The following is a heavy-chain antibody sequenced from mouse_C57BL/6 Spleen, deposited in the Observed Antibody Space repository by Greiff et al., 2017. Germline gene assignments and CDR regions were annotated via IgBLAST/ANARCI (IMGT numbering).Heavy chain of an antibody. CDR2: IYPRDGST. V-gene: IGHV1-78*01. Sequence: LVESDAELVKPGASVKISCKVSGYTFTDHTIHWMKQRPEQGLEWIGYIYPRDGSTKYNEKFKGKATLTADKSSSTAYMQLNSLTSEDSAVYFCARAVVAYYYAMDYWGQGTSVTVSS. D-gene: IGHD1-1*01. J-gene: IGHJ4*01. CDR3: ARAVVAYYYAMDY. CDR1: GYTFTDHT.